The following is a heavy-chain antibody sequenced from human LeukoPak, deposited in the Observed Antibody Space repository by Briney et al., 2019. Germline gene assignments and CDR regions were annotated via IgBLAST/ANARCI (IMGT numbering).Heavy chain of an antibody. D-gene: IGHD2-2*01. V-gene: IGHV3-7*01. J-gene: IGHJ3*02. CDR2: IKQDGSEK. Sequence: GGSLRLSCAASGFTFSSYWMSWVRQAPGKGLEWVANIKQDGSEKYYVDSLKGRFTISRVNAKNSLYLQMNSLGAEDTAVYYCARRQCSSISCYYAFDIWGQGTMVTVSS. CDR1: GFTFSSYW. CDR3: ARRQCSSISCYYAFDI.